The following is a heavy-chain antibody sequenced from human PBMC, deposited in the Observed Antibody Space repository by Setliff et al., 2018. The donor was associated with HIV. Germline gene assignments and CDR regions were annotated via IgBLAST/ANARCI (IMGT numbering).Heavy chain of an antibody. CDR1: GGSISTSY. CDR2: IYISGTT. Sequence: SETLSLTCTVSGGSISTSYWNWIRQPPGKGLEWIAYIYISGTTNYNPSLKSRVTISLDTSKNQFSLKLSSVTAADTAVYYCARRDGYSYGFYFDYWGQGTLVTVSS. CDR3: ARRDGYSYGFYFDY. D-gene: IGHD5-18*01. J-gene: IGHJ4*02. V-gene: IGHV4-4*09.